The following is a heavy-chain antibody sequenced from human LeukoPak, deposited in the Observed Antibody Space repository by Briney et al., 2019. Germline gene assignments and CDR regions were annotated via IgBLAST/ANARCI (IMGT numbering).Heavy chain of an antibody. CDR3: ARVMGGGYYYGSGSYSNWFDP. D-gene: IGHD3-10*01. CDR2: IYYSGST. Sequence: SETLSLTCTVSGGFISSYYWSWIRQPPGKGLEWIGYIYYSGSTNYNPSLKSRVTISVDTSRNEFSLKLSSVTAADTAVYYCARVMGGGYYYGSGSYSNWFDPWGQGTLVTVSS. J-gene: IGHJ5*02. CDR1: GGFISSYY. V-gene: IGHV4-59*12.